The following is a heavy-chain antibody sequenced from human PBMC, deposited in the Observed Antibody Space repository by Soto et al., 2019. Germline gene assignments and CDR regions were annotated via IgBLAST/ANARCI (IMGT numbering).Heavy chain of an antibody. J-gene: IGHJ6*02. CDR2: ISAYNGNT. Sequence: ASVKVSCKASGYTFTSYGISWVRQAPGQGLEWMGWISAYNGNTNYAQKLQGRVTMTTDTSTSTAYMELRSLRSDDTAVYYCARDSATMVRGVNGMDVWGQGTTVTVS. CDR1: GYTFTSYG. V-gene: IGHV1-18*01. D-gene: IGHD3-10*01. CDR3: ARDSATMVRGVNGMDV.